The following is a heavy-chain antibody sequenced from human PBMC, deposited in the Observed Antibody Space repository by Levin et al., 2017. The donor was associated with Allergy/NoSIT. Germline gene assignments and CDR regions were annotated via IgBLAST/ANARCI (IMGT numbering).Heavy chain of an antibody. CDR1: GFRFDDYA. V-gene: IGHV3-9*01. Sequence: PGESLKISCAASGFRFDDYAMHWVRQAPGKGLEWVSGINWNSNTIDYADSVKGRFPISRDNAKNSLYLAMNSLRTEDTALYFCAKAAISYGYGRCDSWGQGSLVTVSS. D-gene: IGHD5-18*01. CDR2: INWNSNTI. J-gene: IGHJ4*02. CDR3: AKAAISYGYGRCDS.